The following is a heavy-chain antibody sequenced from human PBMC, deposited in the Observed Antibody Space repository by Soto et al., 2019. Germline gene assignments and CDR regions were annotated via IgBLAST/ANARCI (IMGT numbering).Heavy chain of an antibody. CDR2: ISGSGGNT. CDR1: GFTFTNYA. J-gene: IGHJ4*02. D-gene: IGHD3-10*01. V-gene: IGHV3-23*01. CDR3: VKARAAGGFDY. Sequence: EVHLLDSGGGLVQPGGSLRLSCAASGFTFTNYAMSWVRQAPGKGLEWVSSISGSGGNTYYADSVRGRFTISRGNTKNTLYLQMNSLRAEDTAIYYCVKARAAGGFDYWGQGTLVTVSS.